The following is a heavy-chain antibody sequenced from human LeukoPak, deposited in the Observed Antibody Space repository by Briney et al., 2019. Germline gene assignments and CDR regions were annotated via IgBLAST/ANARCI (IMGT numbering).Heavy chain of an antibody. CDR1: GFTFSSYA. D-gene: IGHD3-9*01. Sequence: GGSLRLSCAASGFTFSSYAMSWVRQAPAQGPGWVSAISGSGGSTSYADSVKGRFTISRDNSKNTLYLQMNSLRAEDTAVYYCAKDLDILTGYRSGNWFDPWGQGTLVTVSS. CDR2: ISGSGGST. V-gene: IGHV3-23*01. J-gene: IGHJ5*02. CDR3: AKDLDILTGYRSGNWFDP.